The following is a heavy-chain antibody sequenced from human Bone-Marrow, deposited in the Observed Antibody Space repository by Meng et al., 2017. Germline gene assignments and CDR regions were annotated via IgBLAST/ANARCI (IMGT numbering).Heavy chain of an antibody. CDR1: GYTLTELS. Sequence: ASVKVSCKVSGYTLTELSMHWVRQAPGKGLEWMGGFDPEDGETIYAQKFQGRVTMTEDTSTDTAYMELSSLRSEDTAVYYCASWGANYGDYSYDAFDIWGQGTMVTVSS. V-gene: IGHV1-24*01. CDR3: ASWGANYGDYSYDAFDI. J-gene: IGHJ3*02. D-gene: IGHD4-17*01. CDR2: FDPEDGET.